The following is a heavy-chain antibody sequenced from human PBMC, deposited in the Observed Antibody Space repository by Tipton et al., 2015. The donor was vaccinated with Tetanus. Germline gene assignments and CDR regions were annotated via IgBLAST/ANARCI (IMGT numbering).Heavy chain of an antibody. D-gene: IGHD2-21*02. V-gene: IGHV3-9*01. Sequence: SLRLSCAASGFTFDDYAMHWVRQAPGKGLEWVSGISWNSGSIGYADSVKGRFTISRDNAKNSLYLQMNSLRAEDTALYYCAKESSRDCGGDCQGRSGFDYWGQGTLVTVSS. CDR1: GFTFDDYA. CDR3: AKESSRDCGGDCQGRSGFDY. CDR2: ISWNSGSI. J-gene: IGHJ4*02.